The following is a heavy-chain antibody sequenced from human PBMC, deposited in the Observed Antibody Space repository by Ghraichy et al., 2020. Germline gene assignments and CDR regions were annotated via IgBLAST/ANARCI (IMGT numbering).Heavy chain of an antibody. J-gene: IGHJ4*02. V-gene: IGHV4-34*01. CDR3: ARGGRRWLLLRDFDY. CDR1: GGSFSGYY. D-gene: IGHD5-24*01. Sequence: SETLSLTCAVYGGSFSGYYWSWIRQPPGKGLEWIGEINHSGSTNYNPSLKSRVTISVDTSKNQFSLKLSSVTAADTAVYYCARGGRRWLLLRDFDYWGQGTLVTVSS. CDR2: INHSGST.